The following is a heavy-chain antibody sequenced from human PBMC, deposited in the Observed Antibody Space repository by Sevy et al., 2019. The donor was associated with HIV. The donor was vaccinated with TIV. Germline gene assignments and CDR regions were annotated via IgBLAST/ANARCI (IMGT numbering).Heavy chain of an antibody. D-gene: IGHD3-3*01. Sequence: GGSLRLSCAASGFTFSSYWMHWVRQAPGKGLVWVSRINSDGSGTSYADSVKGRFTISRDNAKNTLYPQMNSLRAEDTAVYYCARDFWSAQRGMDVWGQGTTVTVSS. V-gene: IGHV3-74*01. CDR3: ARDFWSAQRGMDV. CDR2: INSDGSGT. J-gene: IGHJ6*02. CDR1: GFTFSSYW.